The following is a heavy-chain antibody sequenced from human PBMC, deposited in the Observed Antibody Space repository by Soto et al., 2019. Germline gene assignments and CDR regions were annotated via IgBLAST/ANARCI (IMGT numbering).Heavy chain of an antibody. CDR3: AREAGYCSRTSCYRCAFDL. Sequence: EVQLVESGGDLVQPGGSLRLSCAASGFTLSSHWMHWVRQVPGKGLVWVARVNIDGGTTSYADAVKGRFTISRDNAKNTVLLQMDGLSTADRSTDYLAREAGYCSRTSCYRCAFDLWGQGTMVSVSA. J-gene: IGHJ3*01. CDR2: VNIDGGTT. CDR1: GFTLSSHW. V-gene: IGHV3-74*01. D-gene: IGHD2-2*03.